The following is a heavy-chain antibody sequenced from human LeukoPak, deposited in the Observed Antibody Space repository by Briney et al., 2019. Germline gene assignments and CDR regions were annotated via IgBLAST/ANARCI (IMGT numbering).Heavy chain of an antibody. CDR3: ARRPVSGSYY. D-gene: IGHD1-26*01. CDR2: IYYSGST. Sequence: SETLSLTCTVAGGSISSSSYYWGWIRQPPGKGLEWIGSIYYSGSTNYNPSLKSRVTISVDTSKNQFSLKLSSVTAADTAVYYCARRPVSGSYYWGQGTLVTVSS. CDR1: GGSISSSSYY. V-gene: IGHV4-39*07. J-gene: IGHJ4*02.